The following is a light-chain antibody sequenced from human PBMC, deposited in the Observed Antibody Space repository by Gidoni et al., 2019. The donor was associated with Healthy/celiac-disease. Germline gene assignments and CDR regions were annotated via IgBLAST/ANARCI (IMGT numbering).Light chain of an antibody. CDR3: QHCYSTPGT. Sequence: DIQMTKSPSSLSASEGDRVTNTCRASQSISSYLNWYQQKPGNAPKLLIYAASSLQSGFPSRFSGSGSGTDFPLTISILQPEYFATYYCQHCYSTPGTFGQXTKVEIK. V-gene: IGKV1-39*01. CDR2: AAS. J-gene: IGKJ1*01. CDR1: QSISSY.